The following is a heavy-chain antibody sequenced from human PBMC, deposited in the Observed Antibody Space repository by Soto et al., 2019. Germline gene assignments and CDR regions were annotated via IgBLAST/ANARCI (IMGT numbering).Heavy chain of an antibody. CDR3: ARVGLCNHNDCYSNFDL. J-gene: IGHJ2*01. CDR1: GFTFSGYW. CDR2: ISSDESST. D-gene: IGHD2-21*01. V-gene: IGHV3-74*01. Sequence: EVQLVESGGGLVQPGGSLRLSCAASGFTFSGYWMHWIRQVPGKGLVWVSRISSDESSTNYADSVKGRFTISRDNAKNTLYLQMNSLRAEDTAVYYFARVGLCNHNDCYSNFDLWGRGTLVSVSS.